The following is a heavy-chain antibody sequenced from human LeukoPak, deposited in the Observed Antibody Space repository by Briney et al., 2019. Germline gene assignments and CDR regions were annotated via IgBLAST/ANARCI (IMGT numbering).Heavy chain of an antibody. J-gene: IGHJ4*02. CDR3: ARDDPSMIAALHY. Sequence: SETLSLTCSVSGGSINGGSYYWSWIRQPAGKPLEWIGHIFTTGSTSYNPSFRTRVTISEDSSKDQFSLNLKSVTAADTAVYYCARDDPSMIAALHYWGQGTLVTVSS. D-gene: IGHD3-22*01. CDR2: IFTTGST. V-gene: IGHV4-61*09. CDR1: GGSINGGSYY.